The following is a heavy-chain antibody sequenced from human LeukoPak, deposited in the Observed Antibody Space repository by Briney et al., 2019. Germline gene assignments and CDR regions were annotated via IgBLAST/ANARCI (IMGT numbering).Heavy chain of an antibody. V-gene: IGHV1-2*02. CDR3: AREIAVAATRLDY. Sequence: GASVKVSCKASGYTFTGYYMHWVRQAPGQGLEWMGWINPNSGGTNYAQKFQGRVTMTRDTSTSTVYMELSSLRSEDTAVYYCAREIAVAATRLDYWGQGTLVTVSS. J-gene: IGHJ4*02. CDR1: GYTFTGYY. CDR2: INPNSGGT. D-gene: IGHD6-19*01.